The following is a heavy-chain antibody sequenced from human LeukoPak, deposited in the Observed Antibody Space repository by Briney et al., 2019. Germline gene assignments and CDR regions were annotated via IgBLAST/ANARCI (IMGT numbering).Heavy chain of an antibody. Sequence: SETLSLTCAVYGGSISSSSYYWGWILQPPGKGLEWIGSIYYSGSTYYNPSLKSRVTISVDTSKNQFSLKLSSVTAADTAVYYCARQYSDILTGYHRGELYWYFDLWGRGTLVTVSS. CDR3: ARQYSDILTGYHRGELYWYFDL. V-gene: IGHV4-39*01. CDR1: GGSISSSSYY. D-gene: IGHD3-9*01. J-gene: IGHJ2*01. CDR2: IYYSGST.